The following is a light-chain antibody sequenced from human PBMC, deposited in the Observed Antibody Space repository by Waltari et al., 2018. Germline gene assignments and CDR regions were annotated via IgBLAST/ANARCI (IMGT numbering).Light chain of an antibody. Sequence: QSALIQPASVSGSPGQSITISCTGGNSDLGDYNFVSWYQQHPGKAPKLMIYDVSSRPSGVSNRFSGSKSGHSASLTISGLQTEDEADYYCSSYRSRNTWLFGGGTKVTVL. CDR3: SSYRSRNTWL. CDR2: DVS. CDR1: NSDLGDYNF. V-gene: IGLV2-14*03. J-gene: IGLJ3*02.